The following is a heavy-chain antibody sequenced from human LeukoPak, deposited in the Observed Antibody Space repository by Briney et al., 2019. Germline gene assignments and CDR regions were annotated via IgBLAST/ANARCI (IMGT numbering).Heavy chain of an antibody. V-gene: IGHV4-39*01. D-gene: IGHD3-10*01. CDR3: ARPWYGSGSRFWYFDL. CDR1: GGSISSSSYY. J-gene: IGHJ2*01. CDR2: IFYSGST. Sequence: PSETLSLTCTVSGGSISSSSYYWGWIRQPPGKGLEWIGSIFYSGSTYYNPSPKSRVTISVDTSMNQFSLKLSSVTAADTALYYCARPWYGSGSRFWYFDLWGRGTLVTVSS.